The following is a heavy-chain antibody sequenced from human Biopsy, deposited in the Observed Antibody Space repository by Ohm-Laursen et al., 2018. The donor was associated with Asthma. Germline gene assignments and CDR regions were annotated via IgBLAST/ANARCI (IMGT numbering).Heavy chain of an antibody. CDR3: AKDGRGGTPGNWFDP. D-gene: IGHD1-7*01. J-gene: IGHJ5*02. CDR1: GYTFTSYY. V-gene: IGHV1-46*01. CDR2: INPSGGST. Sequence: ASVKVSCKASGYTFTSYYMHWVRQAPGQGLEWMGIINPSGGSTSYAQKFQGRVTMTRDTSTSTVYMELSSLRSEDTAVYYCAKDGRGGTPGNWFDPWGQGTLVTVSS.